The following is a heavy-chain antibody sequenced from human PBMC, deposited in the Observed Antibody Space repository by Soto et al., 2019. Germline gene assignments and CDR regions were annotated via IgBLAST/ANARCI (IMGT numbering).Heavy chain of an antibody. V-gene: IGHV4-39*01. CDR1: GGSISSSSYY. CDR3: ARHPFGYPKPYNWFDP. CDR2: IYYSGSN. Sequence: QLQLQESGPGLVKPSETLSLTCTVSGGSISSSSYYWGWIRQPPGKGLEWIGSIYYSGSNYYNPSPKSRVTRAGDTAKNQFSLMLSSVTAADTAVYYCARHPFGYPKPYNWFDPWGQGTLVTFSS. D-gene: IGHD3-16*01. J-gene: IGHJ5*02.